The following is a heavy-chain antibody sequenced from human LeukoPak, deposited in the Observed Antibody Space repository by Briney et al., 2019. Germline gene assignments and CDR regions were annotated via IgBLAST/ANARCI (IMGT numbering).Heavy chain of an antibody. Sequence: GGSLRLSCAASGFTFSSYAMSWVRRAPGKGLEWVSAISGSGGSTYYADSVKGRFTISRDNSKNTLYLQMNSLRAEDTAVYYCAKGLGYCSGDSCYVSFDYWGQGTLVTVSS. CDR1: GFTFSSYA. CDR2: ISGSGGST. D-gene: IGHD2-15*01. J-gene: IGHJ4*02. CDR3: AKGLGYCSGDSCYVSFDY. V-gene: IGHV3-23*01.